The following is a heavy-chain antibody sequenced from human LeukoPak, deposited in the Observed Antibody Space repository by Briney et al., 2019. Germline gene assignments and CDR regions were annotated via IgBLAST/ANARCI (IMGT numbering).Heavy chain of an antibody. CDR3: ARLGRPRFRPEMYYYDSSGYYPDY. Sequence: ASVKVSCKASGYTFTSYGISWVRQAPGQGLEWMGWISAYNGNTNYAQKLQGRVTMTTDTSTSTAYMELRSLRSDDTAVYYCARLGRPRFRPEMYYYDSSGYYPDYWGQGTLVTVSS. CDR1: GYTFTSYG. J-gene: IGHJ4*02. CDR2: ISAYNGNT. D-gene: IGHD3-22*01. V-gene: IGHV1-18*01.